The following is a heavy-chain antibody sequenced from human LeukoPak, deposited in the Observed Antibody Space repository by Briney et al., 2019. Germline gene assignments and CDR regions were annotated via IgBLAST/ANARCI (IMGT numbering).Heavy chain of an antibody. Sequence: GGSLRLSCAASGFTVSSNYMSWVRQAPGRGLEWVSVIYSGGSTYYADSVKGRFTISRDNSKNTLYLQMNSLGAEDTAVYYCARGDFGVVIIDYWGQGTLVTVSS. J-gene: IGHJ4*02. CDR1: GFTVSSNY. CDR2: IYSGGST. V-gene: IGHV3-53*01. CDR3: ARGDFGVVIIDY. D-gene: IGHD3-3*01.